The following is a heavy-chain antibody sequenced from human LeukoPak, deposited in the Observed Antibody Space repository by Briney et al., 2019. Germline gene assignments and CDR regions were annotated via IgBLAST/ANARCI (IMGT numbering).Heavy chain of an antibody. Sequence: GGALRHSCAPSRVSPWKDWTGWGPQTPGKGLEWVAYINQDGREKYYVDSVKGRVTISRDNTQNSLYLQMDSLSVEDTAIYYCARDYGLNCYPASCAGAFDFWGEGRMVTV. CDR2: INQDGREK. CDR3: ARDYGLNCYPASCAGAFDF. D-gene: IGHD3-9*01. V-gene: IGHV3-7*01. CDR1: RVSPWKDW. J-gene: IGHJ3*01.